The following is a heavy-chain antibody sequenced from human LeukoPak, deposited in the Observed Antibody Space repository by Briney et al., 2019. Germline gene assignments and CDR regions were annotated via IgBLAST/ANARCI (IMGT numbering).Heavy chain of an antibody. Sequence: AASVKVSCKASGYTFTSYGISWVRQAPGQGLEWMGWISAYNGNTNYAQKLQGRVTMITDTSTSTAYMELRSLRSDDTAVYYCARDKAISSGWSYYYYYYGMDVWGQGTTVTVSS. CDR1: GYTFTSYG. J-gene: IGHJ6*02. V-gene: IGHV1-18*01. CDR2: ISAYNGNT. CDR3: ARDKAISSGWSYYYYYYGMDV. D-gene: IGHD6-19*01.